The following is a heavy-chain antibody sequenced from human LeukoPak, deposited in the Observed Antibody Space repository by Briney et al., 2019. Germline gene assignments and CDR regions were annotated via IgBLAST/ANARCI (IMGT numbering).Heavy chain of an antibody. CDR3: ARGAYYDSLDY. V-gene: IGHV3-74*01. J-gene: IGHJ4*02. CDR2: ITSDGSST. Sequence: GGSLRLSCAASGFTFSIYWMHWVRQAPGKGLMWVSRITSDGSSTTYADSVKGRFTISRDNAKNTLYLQMNSLRAEDTAVYYCARGAYYDSLDYWGQGTLVTVSS. CDR1: GFTFSIYW. D-gene: IGHD3-22*01.